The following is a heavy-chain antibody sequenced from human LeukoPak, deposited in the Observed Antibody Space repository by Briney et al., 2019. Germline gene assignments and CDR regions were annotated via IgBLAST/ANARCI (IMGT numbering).Heavy chain of an antibody. CDR2: IYYSGST. J-gene: IGHJ6*03. CDR3: ARDLKGGYYYYYYMDV. Sequence: PSETLSLTCTVSGGSISSSSYYWGWIRQPPGKGLEWIGSIYYSGSTYYNPSLKSRVTISVDTSKNQFSLKLSSVTAADTAVYYCARDLKGGYYYYYYMDVWGKGTAVTVSS. V-gene: IGHV4-39*07. D-gene: IGHD3-16*01. CDR1: GGSISSSSYY.